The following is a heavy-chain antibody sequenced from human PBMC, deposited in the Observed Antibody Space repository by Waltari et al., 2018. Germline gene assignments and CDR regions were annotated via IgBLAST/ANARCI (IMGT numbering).Heavy chain of an antibody. V-gene: IGHV4-59*01. CDR2: INYSGST. CDR1: GGSISSYY. D-gene: IGHD6-19*01. J-gene: IGHJ4*02. Sequence: QVQLQESGPGLVKPSETLSLTCTVSGGSISSYYWSWIRQPPGKGLEWIGYINYSGSTNYNPSLKSRVTISVDTSKNQFSLKLGSVTAADTAVYYCARGIAVAGTLFDYWGQGTLVTVSS. CDR3: ARGIAVAGTLFDY.